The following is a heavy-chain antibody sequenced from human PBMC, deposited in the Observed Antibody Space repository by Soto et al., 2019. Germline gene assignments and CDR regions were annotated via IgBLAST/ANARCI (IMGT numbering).Heavy chain of an antibody. V-gene: IGHV3-7*03. CDR3: AKGRGHYDFWSGYYPSAYYYGMDV. CDR2: IKQDGSQK. Sequence: GGSLRLSCAASGFTFSNYWMSWVRQAPGKGLEWVANIKQDGSQKYYVDSVKGRFTISRDNAKNSLYLEMNSLRAEDTAVYSCAKGRGHYDFWSGYYPSAYYYGMDVWGQGTTVTVSS. J-gene: IGHJ6*02. D-gene: IGHD3-3*01. CDR1: GFTFSNYW.